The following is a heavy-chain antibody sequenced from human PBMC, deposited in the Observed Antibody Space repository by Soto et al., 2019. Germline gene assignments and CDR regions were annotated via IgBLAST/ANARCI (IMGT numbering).Heavy chain of an antibody. CDR2: ISSGSSAI. D-gene: IGHD3-10*01. CDR1: GFNFRPYD. J-gene: IGHJ6*02. CDR3: ARDPGGMDV. V-gene: IGHV3-48*02. Sequence: EVQLVESGGGLVQPGGSLRLSCAASGFNFRPYDMNWVRRAPGKGLEWLSHISSGSSAIYYADSVKGRFTISRDDAKSSLYLLMNSLRDEDTGVYYCARDPGGMDVWGQGTTVTVSS.